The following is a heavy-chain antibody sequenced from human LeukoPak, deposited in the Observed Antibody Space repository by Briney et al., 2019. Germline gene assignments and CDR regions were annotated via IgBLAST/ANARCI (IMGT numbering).Heavy chain of an antibody. J-gene: IGHJ4*02. CDR3: ARSRVSMHFGDY. Sequence: RGESLKISCKGSGYSFTNYWIAWVRQMPGKGLEWMGTIYPGDSDTKYSPSFRGQGTISADKSTTPAYLQWNSLKASDTAMYYCARSRVSMHFGDYWGQGSLVTVSS. CDR1: GYSFTNYW. CDR2: IYPGDSDT. V-gene: IGHV5-51*01. D-gene: IGHD2-21*01.